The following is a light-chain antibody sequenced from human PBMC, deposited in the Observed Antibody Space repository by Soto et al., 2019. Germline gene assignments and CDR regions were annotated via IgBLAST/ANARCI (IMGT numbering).Light chain of an antibody. J-gene: IGKJ1*01. V-gene: IGKV4-1*01. CDR3: QKFYNTPLT. CDR1: KIRLHSSNNKNY. Sequence: DTVMTQSVDSLAGYTGEQGTINCESSKIRLHSSNNKNYLAWYQQKPGQPPKLLIYWASTRESGVPDRFSGSGSGTDFTLTISSLQAEDVAVYYCQKFYNTPLTCGQGTKVDIK. CDR2: WAS.